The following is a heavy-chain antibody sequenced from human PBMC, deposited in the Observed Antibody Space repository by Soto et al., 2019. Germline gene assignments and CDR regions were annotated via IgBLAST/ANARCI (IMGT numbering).Heavy chain of an antibody. V-gene: IGHV4-39*01. CDR1: VGSLRSSYHY. CDR2: IYYTGNT. CDR3: VRVEMYAGEFNPNFER. D-gene: IGHD2-8*01. Sequence: PSETLSLTCTFSVGSLRSSYHYCGWIRQLPWKGLEWIGSIYYTGNTYYNPSLKSRVSISVDMATNEISLRLRAESVADTAVYYCVRVEMYAGEFNPNFERWGQGALVIVSS. J-gene: IGHJ4*02.